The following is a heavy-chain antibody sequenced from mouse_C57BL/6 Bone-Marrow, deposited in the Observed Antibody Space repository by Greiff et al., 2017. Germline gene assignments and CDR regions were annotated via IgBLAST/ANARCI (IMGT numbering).Heavy chain of an antibody. V-gene: IGHV1-15*01. J-gene: IGHJ2*01. CDR3: TRCRWLKGDY. CDR1: GYTFTDYE. Sequence: QVQLKESGAELVRPGASVTLSCKASGYTFTDYEMHWVKQTPVHGLEWIGAIDPETGGTAYNQKFKGKAILTADKSSSTAYMELRSLTSEDSAVYYCTRCRWLKGDYWGQGTTLTVSS. CDR2: IDPETGGT. D-gene: IGHD2-3*01.